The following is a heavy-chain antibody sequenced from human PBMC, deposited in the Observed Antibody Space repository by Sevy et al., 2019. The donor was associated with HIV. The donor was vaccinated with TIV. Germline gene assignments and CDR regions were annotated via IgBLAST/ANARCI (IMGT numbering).Heavy chain of an antibody. CDR3: ATSRSGYFDSSGYYIY. J-gene: IGHJ4*02. CDR2: IFPDDSET. V-gene: IGHV5-51*01. Sequence: GGSLKISCKGSGYSFTSHWIGWVRHMPGKGLEWMGIIFPDDSETRYSPSFQGQVTFSADKSINTAYLQSGSLKASDTAMYYCATSRSGYFDSSGYYIYWGQGTLVTVSS. D-gene: IGHD3-22*01. CDR1: GYSFTSHW.